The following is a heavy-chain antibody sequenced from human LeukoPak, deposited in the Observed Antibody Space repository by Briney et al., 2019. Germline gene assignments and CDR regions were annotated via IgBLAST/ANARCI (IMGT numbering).Heavy chain of an antibody. CDR2: IIPIFGTA. D-gene: IGHD3-3*01. CDR1: GCTFSSYA. Sequence: SVKVSCKASGCTFSSYAISWVRQAPGQGLEWMGGIIPIFGTANYAQKFQGRVTITADESTSTAYMELSSLRSEDTAVYYCASQYYDFWSGYPQWGQGTLVTVSS. J-gene: IGHJ4*02. CDR3: ASQYYDFWSGYPQ. V-gene: IGHV1-69*01.